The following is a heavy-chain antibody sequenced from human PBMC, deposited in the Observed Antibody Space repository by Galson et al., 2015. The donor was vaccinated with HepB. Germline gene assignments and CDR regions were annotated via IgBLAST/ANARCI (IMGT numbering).Heavy chain of an antibody. J-gene: IGHJ4*02. CDR2: ISYDGSNK. V-gene: IGHV3-30*04. Sequence: SLRLSCAASGFTFSSYAMYWVRQAPGKGLEWVAVISYDGSNKYYADSVKGRFTISRDNSKNTLYLQMNSLRAEDTAVYYCARDPHRFGYSDYWGQGTLVTVSS. CDR1: GFTFSSYA. CDR3: ARDPHRFGYSDY. D-gene: IGHD3-16*01.